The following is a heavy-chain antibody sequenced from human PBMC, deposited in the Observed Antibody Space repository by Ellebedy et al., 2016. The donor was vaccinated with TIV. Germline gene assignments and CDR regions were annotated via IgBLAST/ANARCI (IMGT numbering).Heavy chain of an antibody. CDR2: ICSSSSTI. D-gene: IGHD4-17*01. V-gene: IGHV3-48*01. CDR3: ARAGDYNLLSPAGGY. J-gene: IGHJ4*02. CDR1: GFTFSTYS. Sequence: GESLKISCVASGFTFSTYSMNWVRQAPGKGLEWVSYICSSSSTIYYADSVKGRFSVSRDNATNSLYLQMDSLRADDTAVYYCARAGDYNLLSPAGGYWGQGTLVTVSS.